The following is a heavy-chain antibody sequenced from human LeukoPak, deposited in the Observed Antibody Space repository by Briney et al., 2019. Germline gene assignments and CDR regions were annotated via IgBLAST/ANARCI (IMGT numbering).Heavy chain of an antibody. J-gene: IGHJ4*02. CDR3: ATRSSSWYAFDY. D-gene: IGHD6-13*01. CDR1: GFTFTSSA. Sequence: SVKVSCKASGFTFTSSAMQWVRQARGQRLEWIGWIVVGSGNTNYAQKFQGRVTITADESTSTAYMELSSLRSEDTAVYYCATRSSSWYAFDYWGQGTLVTVSS. V-gene: IGHV1-58*02. CDR2: IVVGSGNT.